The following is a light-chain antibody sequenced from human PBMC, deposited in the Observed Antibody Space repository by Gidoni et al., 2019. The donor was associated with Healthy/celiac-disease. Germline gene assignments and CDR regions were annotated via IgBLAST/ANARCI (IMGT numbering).Light chain of an antibody. CDR3: QQYYSTPWT. CDR2: WAS. J-gene: IGKJ1*01. CDR1: QTVLYSSNTKNY. Sequence: DIVMIKSLLSMAVSLGERATTNCNFSQTVLYSSNTKNYLAWYQQKPGQPPKLLIYWASTRESGVPDRFSGSGSGTDFTLTISSLQADDVAVYYCQQYYSTPWTFGKGTKVEIK. V-gene: IGKV4-1*01.